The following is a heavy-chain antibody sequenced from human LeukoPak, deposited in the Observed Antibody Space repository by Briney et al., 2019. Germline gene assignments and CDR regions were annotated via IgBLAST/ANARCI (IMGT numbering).Heavy chain of an antibody. Sequence: GGSLRLSCAASGFSFSSTWMHWVRQAPGEGLVWVSRINSDGTTTYADSVKGRFTISRDNAKNTLYLQMNSLRVEDTAVYYCARDWYYSIDYWGRGTLVTVSS. CDR3: ARDWYYSIDY. CDR1: GFSFSSTW. J-gene: IGHJ4*02. CDR2: INSDGTT. V-gene: IGHV3-74*01. D-gene: IGHD3-16*01.